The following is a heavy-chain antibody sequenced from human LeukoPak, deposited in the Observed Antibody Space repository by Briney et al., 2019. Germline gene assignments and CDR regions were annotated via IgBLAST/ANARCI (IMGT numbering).Heavy chain of an antibody. J-gene: IGHJ6*02. CDR2: IYSGGST. CDR1: GFTVSSNY. V-gene: IGHV3-53*01. D-gene: IGHD4-17*01. Sequence: GGSLRLSCAASGFTVSSNYMSWVRQAPGKGLEWVSVIYSGGSTYYADSVKGRFTISRDNSKNTLYLQMNSLRAEHTAVYYCARDWYYGDPSDYYYGMDVWGQGTTVTVSS. CDR3: ARDWYYGDPSDYYYGMDV.